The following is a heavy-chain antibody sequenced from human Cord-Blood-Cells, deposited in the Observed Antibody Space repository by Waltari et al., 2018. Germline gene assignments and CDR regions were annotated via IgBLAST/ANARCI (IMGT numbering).Heavy chain of an antibody. V-gene: IGHV3-30-3*01. CDR2: ISYDGSNK. J-gene: IGHJ3*02. D-gene: IGHD6-6*01. CDR1: GFILRSYS. Sequence: QGHLVESGRGVVQPGRPLRLSCAASGFILRSYSLPWARQAPGQGMEWVAVISYDGSNKCYADSVKGRFTISRDNSKNTLYLQMNSLRAEDTAVYYCARESIAARDAFDIWGQGTMVTVSS. CDR3: ARESIAARDAFDI.